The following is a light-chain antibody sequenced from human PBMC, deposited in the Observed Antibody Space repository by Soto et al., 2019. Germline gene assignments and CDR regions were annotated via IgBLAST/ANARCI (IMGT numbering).Light chain of an antibody. CDR3: QSYDSSSRV. V-gene: IGLV6-57*04. Sequence: NFMLTQPHSVSESPGKTVSISCTRSSGNIASNYVQWYQQRPGSAPTTVIYENKHRPSGVPDRFSGSIDSSSNSASLTISGLKTEDEADYYCQSYDSSSRVFGGGTKVTV. J-gene: IGLJ3*02. CDR1: SGNIASNY. CDR2: ENK.